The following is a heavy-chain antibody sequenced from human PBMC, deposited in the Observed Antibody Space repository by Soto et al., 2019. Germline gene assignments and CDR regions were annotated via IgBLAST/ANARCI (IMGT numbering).Heavy chain of an antibody. CDR2: IDTDGGGT. J-gene: IGHJ4*02. CDR3: ATVFDV. V-gene: IGHV3-74*01. D-gene: IGHD4-17*01. CDR1: GFTFRSHR. Sequence: EVQLLESEGGLVQPGGSLRVSCAASGFTFRSHRIHWVSQAPGKGLEWVSRIDTDGGGTSYADSVKGRFTISTDNAENTVYLQMNGLRVEDTAVYYCATVFDVWGQGTLVTVSS.